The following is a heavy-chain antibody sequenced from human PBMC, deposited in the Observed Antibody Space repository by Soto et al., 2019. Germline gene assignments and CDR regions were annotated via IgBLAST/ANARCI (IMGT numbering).Heavy chain of an antibody. Sequence: SVKVSCKASGGTFSSYAISWVRQAPGQGLEWMGGIIPIFGTANYAQKFQGRVTITADESTSTAYMELSSLRSEDTAVYYCARVQYSSSPDLYYYYGMDVWGQGTTVTVSS. CDR3: ARVQYSSSPDLYYYYGMDV. J-gene: IGHJ6*02. V-gene: IGHV1-69*13. CDR2: IIPIFGTA. D-gene: IGHD6-6*01. CDR1: GGTFSSYA.